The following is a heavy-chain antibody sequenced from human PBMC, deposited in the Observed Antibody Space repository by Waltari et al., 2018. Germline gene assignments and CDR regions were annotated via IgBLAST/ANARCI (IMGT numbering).Heavy chain of an antibody. V-gene: IGHV4-39*07. D-gene: IGHD6-13*01. CDR3: ARSSGGSSWANYFDY. CDR2: IYYSGST. Sequence: QLQLQESGPGLVKPSETLSLTCTVSGGSISSSIHYWGWIRQPPGKGLEWIGRIYYSGSTYFTPSLKSRVTMSVDTFKNQFSLKLSSVTAADTAVYYCARSSGGSSWANYFDYWGQGTLVTVSS. CDR1: GGSISSSIHY. J-gene: IGHJ4*02.